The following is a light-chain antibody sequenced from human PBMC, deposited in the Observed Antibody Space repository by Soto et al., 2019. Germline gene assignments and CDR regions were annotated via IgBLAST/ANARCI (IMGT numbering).Light chain of an antibody. Sequence: QSVLTRPASVSGSPGQSITISCTGTSSDVGGYNYVSWYQQHPGKAPKLMIYDVSNRPSGVSNRFSGSKSGNTASLTISGLQAEDEADYYCSSYTSPGVFGGGTKLTVL. CDR3: SSYTSPGV. CDR1: SSDVGGYNY. V-gene: IGLV2-14*01. CDR2: DVS. J-gene: IGLJ2*01.